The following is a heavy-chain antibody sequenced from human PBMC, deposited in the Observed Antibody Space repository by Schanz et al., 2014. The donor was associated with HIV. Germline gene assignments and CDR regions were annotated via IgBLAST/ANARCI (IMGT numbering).Heavy chain of an antibody. V-gene: IGHV3-33*01. CDR2: IWYDGSNK. D-gene: IGHD2-8*01. CDR1: GFTFNNYG. CDR3: ARDRMVYAQAPLYYFDY. Sequence: QVDLVESGGGVVQPGRSLRLSCTASGFTFNNYGMQWVRQAPGKGLEWLAAIWYDGSNKFYADSLRGRFTISRDNSKNTLYLQMNSLRAEDTAVYYCARDRMVYAQAPLYYFDYWGQGTLVTVSS. J-gene: IGHJ4*02.